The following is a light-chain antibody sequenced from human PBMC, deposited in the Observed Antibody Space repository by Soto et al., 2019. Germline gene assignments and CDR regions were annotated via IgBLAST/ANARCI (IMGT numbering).Light chain of an antibody. J-gene: IGLJ1*01. CDR1: GSNIGQTYD. CDR3: QSYACTRSSFV. Sequence: QSVLTQPPSVSGSPGQTVTISCTSSGSNIGQTYDVHWYQQLPGTAPKLLICGNTNRHSGVPARFSGSKSGASASLAIPGLQAADDADYYCQSYACTRSSFVFGSGTKLTVL. V-gene: IGLV1-40*01. CDR2: GNT.